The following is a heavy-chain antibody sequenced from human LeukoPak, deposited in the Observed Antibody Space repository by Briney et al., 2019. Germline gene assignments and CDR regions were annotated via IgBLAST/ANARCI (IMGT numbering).Heavy chain of an antibody. CDR2: ISSSSSYI. CDR1: GFTFSSYS. CDR3: AREGYCSSTSCYAGGGMDV. D-gene: IGHD2-2*01. V-gene: IGHV3-21*01. J-gene: IGHJ6*02. Sequence: GGSLRLSCAASGFTFSSYSMNWVRQAPGKGLEWVSSISSSSSYIYYADSVKGRSTISRDNAKNSLYLQMNSLRAEDTAVYYCAREGYCSSTSCYAGGGMDVWGQGTTVTVSS.